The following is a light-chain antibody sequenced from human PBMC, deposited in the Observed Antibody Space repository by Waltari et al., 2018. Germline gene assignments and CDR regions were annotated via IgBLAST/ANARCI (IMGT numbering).Light chain of an antibody. CDR2: VNSDGSQ. CDR1: SGHSSNV. Sequence: QLVLTQSPSASASLGASVKLTCTLSSGHSSNVIAWHQQQSEKGPRFLMKVNSDGSQSKGDKIPDRFSGSSSGAEHYLTISSLQSEDEADYYCQTGGHGTWVFGGGTKLTVL. CDR3: QTGGHGTWV. J-gene: IGLJ3*02. V-gene: IGLV4-69*01.